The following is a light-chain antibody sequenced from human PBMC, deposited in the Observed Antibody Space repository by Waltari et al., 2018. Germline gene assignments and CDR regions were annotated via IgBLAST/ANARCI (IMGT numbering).Light chain of an antibody. CDR2: DVT. Sequence: QSALTQPASVSGSPGQSIPISCTGTSSAVGGYNSVSWYQQHPGKAPKRMIYDVTKRPSGVSDRFSGSKSGNTASLTISGLQAEDEADYYCNSYTSSSTLWVFGGGTKLTVL. CDR3: NSYTSSSTLWV. J-gene: IGLJ3*02. V-gene: IGLV2-14*01. CDR1: SSAVGGYNS.